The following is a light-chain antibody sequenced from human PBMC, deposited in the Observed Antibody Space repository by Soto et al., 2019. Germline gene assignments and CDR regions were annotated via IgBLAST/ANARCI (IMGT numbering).Light chain of an antibody. Sequence: QSALTQPASVSGSPGQSITISCSGSRSDIGSYNNVAWYQQHPGKAPRVMIFGVTKRPSGISDRVFGSKSGSTASRTISGLKAEDEADYFCCSYAGSSIWVFGGGTKLTVL. CDR2: GVT. J-gene: IGLJ3*02. V-gene: IGLV2-23*02. CDR1: RSDIGSYNN. CDR3: CSYAGSSIWV.